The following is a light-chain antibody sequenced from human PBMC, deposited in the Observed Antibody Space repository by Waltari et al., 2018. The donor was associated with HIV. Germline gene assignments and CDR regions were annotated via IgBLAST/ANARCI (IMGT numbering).Light chain of an antibody. CDR3: QQYTRSPT. Sequence: EIVLTQSPGNLSLSPGESVTLSCRASQSVNINHLAWYQHKPGQSPLLLIYCTSDRATGIPDMFSVSGSVTHFSLTIHRLEPQDFAIYDCQQYTRSPTFGQGTKVDMK. V-gene: IGKV3-20*01. CDR1: QSVNINH. J-gene: IGKJ1*01. CDR2: CTS.